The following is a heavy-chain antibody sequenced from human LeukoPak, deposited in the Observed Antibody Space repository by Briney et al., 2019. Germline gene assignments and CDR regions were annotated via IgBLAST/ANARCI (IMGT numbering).Heavy chain of an antibody. J-gene: IGHJ4*02. Sequence: GGTLRLSCAASGFTFSSYGMRWVRQAPGKGLEWVSAISGSGGTTHYADSVKGRFTISRDNAKNSLYLQMNSLRAEDTAVYYCARPSREGYNSFDYWGQGTLVTVSS. CDR2: ISGSGGTT. D-gene: IGHD5-24*01. CDR3: ARPSREGYNSFDY. CDR1: GFTFSSYG. V-gene: IGHV3-23*01.